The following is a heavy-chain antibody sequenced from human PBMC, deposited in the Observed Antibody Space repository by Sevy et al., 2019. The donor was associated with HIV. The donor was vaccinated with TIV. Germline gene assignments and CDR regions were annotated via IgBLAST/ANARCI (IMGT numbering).Heavy chain of an antibody. J-gene: IGHJ4*02. CDR3: ARGYYYDSSGYYEGEDY. CDR1: GYSISSGHY. CDR2: IYHSGST. Sequence: SETLSLTCAVSGYSISSGHYWGWIRQPPGKGLEWIGSIYHSGSTYYNPSLKSRVTISVDTSKNHFSLKLSSVTAADTAVYYCARGYYYDSSGYYEGEDYWGQGTLVTVSS. D-gene: IGHD3-22*01. V-gene: IGHV4-38-2*01.